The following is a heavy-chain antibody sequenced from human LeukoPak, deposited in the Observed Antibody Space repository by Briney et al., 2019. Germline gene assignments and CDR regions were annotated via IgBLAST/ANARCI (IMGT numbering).Heavy chain of an antibody. CDR2: VSASGGST. V-gene: IGHV3-23*01. CDR3: ARRPDYSDY. J-gene: IGHJ4*02. CDR1: GFTFSSYA. Sequence: PGGSLRLSCAASGFTFSSYAMSWVRQAPGKGLEWVSTVSASGGSTYYADSVKGRFTISRDNSKDTLYLQMNSLRAEDTAVYYCARRPDYSDYWGQGTLDTVSS.